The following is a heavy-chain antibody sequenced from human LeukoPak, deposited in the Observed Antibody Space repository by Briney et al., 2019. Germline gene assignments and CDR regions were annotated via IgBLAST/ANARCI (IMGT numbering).Heavy chain of an antibody. Sequence: SETLSLTCTVSGYSISSGYYWGWIRQPPGKGLEWIGSIYHSGSTYYNPSLKSRVTISVDTSKNQFSLKLSSVTAADTAVYYCARDSEGISSSWTPAGYFDLWGRGTLVTVSS. CDR3: ARDSEGISSSWTPAGYFDL. J-gene: IGHJ2*01. D-gene: IGHD6-13*01. CDR2: IYHSGST. CDR1: GYSISSGYY. V-gene: IGHV4-38-2*02.